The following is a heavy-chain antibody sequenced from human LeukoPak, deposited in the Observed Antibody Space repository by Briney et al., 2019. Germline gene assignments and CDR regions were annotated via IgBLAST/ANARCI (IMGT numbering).Heavy chain of an antibody. V-gene: IGHV4-61*02. Sequence: SGTLSLTCTVSGGSISSGSYYWSWIRQPAGKGLEWIGRIYTSGCTNYNPSLKSRVTISVDTSKNQFSLKLSSVTAADTAVYYCARVPTGDDTFDIWGQGTMVTVSS. J-gene: IGHJ3*02. CDR2: IYTSGCT. CDR1: GGSISSGSYY. CDR3: ARVPTGDDTFDI. D-gene: IGHD7-27*01.